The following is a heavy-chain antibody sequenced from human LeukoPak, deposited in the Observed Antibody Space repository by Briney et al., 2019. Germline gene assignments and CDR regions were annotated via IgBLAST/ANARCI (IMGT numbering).Heavy chain of an antibody. CDR3: ARVTTGGYYNC. CDR2: IYTTESN. CDR1: GGSISSGTYY. V-gene: IGHV4-61*02. J-gene: IGHJ4*02. Sequence: SETLSLTCAVSGGSISSGTYYWTWLRQPAGKGLVWIGRIYTTESNNYNPSLKSRITMSTDTSYNQFSLKLSSVTAADTAVYYCARVTTGGYYNCWGQGTLVTVSS. D-gene: IGHD3-22*01.